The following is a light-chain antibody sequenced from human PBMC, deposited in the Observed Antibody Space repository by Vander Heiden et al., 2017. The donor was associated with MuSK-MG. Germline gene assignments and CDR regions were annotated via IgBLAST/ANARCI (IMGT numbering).Light chain of an antibody. J-gene: IGLJ3*02. Sequence: QPVLTQPPSASGTPGQRSATISCSGSSSNIGSNYVYWYQHLPGTAPKLLIYSNNQRPSGVPDRFSGSKSGTSASLAISGLRSEDEADYYCAAWDDSLSGWVFGGGTKLTVL. V-gene: IGLV1-47*02. CDR1: SSNIGSNY. CDR3: AAWDDSLSGWV. CDR2: SNN.